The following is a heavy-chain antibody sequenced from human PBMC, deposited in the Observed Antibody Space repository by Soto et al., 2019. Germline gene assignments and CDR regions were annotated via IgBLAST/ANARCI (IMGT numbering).Heavy chain of an antibody. CDR2: ISAYNGNT. V-gene: IGHV1-18*01. D-gene: IGHD3-22*01. CDR1: GYTFTSYG. Sequence: ASVKVSCKASGYTFTSYGISWVRQAPGQGLEWMGWISAYNGNTNYAQKLQGRVTMTTDTSTSTAYMELRSLRSDDTAVYYCAREPSPYDRRAKDAFDIWGQGTMVTVSS. CDR3: AREPSPYDRRAKDAFDI. J-gene: IGHJ3*02.